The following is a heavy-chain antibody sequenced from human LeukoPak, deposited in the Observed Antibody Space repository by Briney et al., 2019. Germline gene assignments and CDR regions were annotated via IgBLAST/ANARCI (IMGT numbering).Heavy chain of an antibody. CDR2: IYYSGST. V-gene: IGHV4-61*08. D-gene: IGHD6-19*01. CDR1: GGSISSGGYY. CDR3: ARVAAVAGPGWFDP. Sequence: SQTLSLTCTVSGGSISSGGYYWSWIRQHPGKGLEWIGYIYYSGSTNYNPSLKSRVTISVDTSKNQFSLKLSSVTAADTAVYYCARVAAVAGPGWFDPWGQGTLVTVSS. J-gene: IGHJ5*02.